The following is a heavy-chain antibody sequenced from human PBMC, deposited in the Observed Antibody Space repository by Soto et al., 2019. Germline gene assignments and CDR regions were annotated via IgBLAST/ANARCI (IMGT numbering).Heavy chain of an antibody. CDR2: IQSGGPT. CDR3: ARDDVLCDGGRCYGVPLDV. D-gene: IGHD2-15*01. V-gene: IGHV3-66*01. CDR1: GFTVSSQY. Sequence: EVQLVESGGGLVQPGGSLRLSCAASGFTVSSQYMSWVRQAPGKGLEWVSLIQSGGPTYYADSVKGRFTISRDTAENTVHLQMDSLRAEDTAVYYCARDDVLCDGGRCYGVPLDVWGKGTRVTVSS. J-gene: IGHJ6*04.